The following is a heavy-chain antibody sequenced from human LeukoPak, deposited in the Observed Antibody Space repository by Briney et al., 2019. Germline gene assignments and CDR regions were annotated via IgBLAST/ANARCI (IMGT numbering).Heavy chain of an antibody. V-gene: IGHV3-21*04. CDR2: ISSSSSYI. Sequence: GGSLRLSCAASGFTFSSYSMNWVRQAPGKGLEWVSSISSSSSYIYYADSVKGRFTISRDNSKNTLYLQMNSLRAEDTAVYYCAKGRTLGSYYEDYWGQGTLVTVSS. J-gene: IGHJ4*02. D-gene: IGHD1-26*01. CDR1: GFTFSSYS. CDR3: AKGRTLGSYYEDY.